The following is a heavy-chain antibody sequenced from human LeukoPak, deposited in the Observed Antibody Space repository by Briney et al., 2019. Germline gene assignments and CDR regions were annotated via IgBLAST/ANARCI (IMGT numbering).Heavy chain of an antibody. J-gene: IGHJ4*02. CDR1: GGSISSSTYY. V-gene: IGHV4-39*01. Sequence: SETLSLTCTVSGGSISSSTYYWGWIRQPPGKGLEWIGSIHYSGSTYYTPSLKSRVTISVDTSKNQFSLKLSSVTAADTAVYSCASDNFCTSTSCYPYFDYWGQGTLVTVSS. D-gene: IGHD2-2*01. CDR2: IHYSGST. CDR3: ASDNFCTSTSCYPYFDY.